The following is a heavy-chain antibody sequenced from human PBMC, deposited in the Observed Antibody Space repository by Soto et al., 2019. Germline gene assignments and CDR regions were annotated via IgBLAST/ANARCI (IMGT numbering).Heavy chain of an antibody. D-gene: IGHD2-15*01. J-gene: IGHJ5*02. CDR2: VFYSGST. Sequence: VQLQESGPGLAKPSETLSLTCTVSGGSISSFYWSWIRQPPGKGLEWIGNVFYSGSTIYNPSLKSRVTISVDTSKNQSSLKLSSVTAADTAVYYCAKEFCDPNGCYGRWLDPWGQGTLVTVSS. CDR1: GGSISSFY. CDR3: AKEFCDPNGCYGRWLDP. V-gene: IGHV4-59*01.